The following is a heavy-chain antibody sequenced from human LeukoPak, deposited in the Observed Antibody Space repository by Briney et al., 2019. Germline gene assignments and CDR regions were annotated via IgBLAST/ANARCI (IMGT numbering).Heavy chain of an antibody. V-gene: IGHV1-46*01. Sequence: ASVKVSCKASGSTFTSYYIHWVRQAPGQGLEWMGISNPSGGSTRNAQRFQGRVTMTSDTSTSTVYLELSSLRSEDTAVYYCTREAGYGDFDYWGQGTLVTVSS. D-gene: IGHD4-17*01. CDR2: SNPSGGST. CDR3: TREAGYGDFDY. CDR1: GSTFTSYY. J-gene: IGHJ4*02.